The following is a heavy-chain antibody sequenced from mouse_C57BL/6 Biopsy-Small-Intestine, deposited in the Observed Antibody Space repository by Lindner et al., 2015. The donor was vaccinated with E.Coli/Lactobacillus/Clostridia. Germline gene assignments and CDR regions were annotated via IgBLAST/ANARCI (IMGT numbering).Heavy chain of an antibody. V-gene: IGHV1-14*01. J-gene: IGHJ3*01. CDR3: AGGFAY. Sequence: VQLQESGPELVKPGASVKMSCKASGYAFTSYVIHWVKQMPGQGLEWIGYMNPYNDGTKYNEKFKGKATLTSDKSSSTAYMELSSLTSEDSAVYYCAGGFAYWGQGTLVTVSA. CDR1: GYAFTSYV. CDR2: MNPYNDGT.